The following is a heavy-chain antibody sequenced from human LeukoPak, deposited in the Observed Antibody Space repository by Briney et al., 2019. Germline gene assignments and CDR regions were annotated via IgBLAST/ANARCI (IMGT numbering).Heavy chain of an antibody. CDR1: GSTVSSNY. CDR3: AREGRYFDWLLDAFDI. V-gene: IGHV3-66*01. Sequence: PGGSLRLSCAASGSTVSSNYMSWVRQAPGKGLEWVSVIYSGGSTYYADSVKGRFTISRDNSKNTLYLQMNSLRAEDTAVYYCAREGRYFDWLLDAFDIWGQGTMVTVFS. CDR2: IYSGGST. J-gene: IGHJ3*02. D-gene: IGHD3-9*01.